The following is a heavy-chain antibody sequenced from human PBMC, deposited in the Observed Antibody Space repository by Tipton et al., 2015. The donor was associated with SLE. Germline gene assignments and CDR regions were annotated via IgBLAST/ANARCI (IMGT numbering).Heavy chain of an antibody. CDR3: ARDCGWFDP. CDR2: ISGHNGDT. D-gene: IGHD2-21*01. Sequence: QSGPEVKEPGASVKVSCTTSGYTFTKYGITWVRQAPGQGLEWMGWISGHNGDTKYAQNLQGRVTMTTDTSTNTAYMELRSLRPDDTAVYYCARDCGWFDPWGQGTLVTVSS. V-gene: IGHV1-18*01. J-gene: IGHJ5*02. CDR1: GYTFTKYG.